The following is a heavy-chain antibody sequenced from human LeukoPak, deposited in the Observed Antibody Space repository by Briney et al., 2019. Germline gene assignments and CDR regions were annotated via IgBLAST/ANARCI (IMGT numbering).Heavy chain of an antibody. D-gene: IGHD1-26*01. CDR3: ARDLMTTTFFDY. J-gene: IGHJ4*02. CDR1: GFTFSSYG. CDR2: VWYDGSNK. V-gene: IGHV3-33*01. Sequence: HPGRSLRLSCAASGFTFSSYGMHWVRQAPGKGLEWVAVVWYDGSNKYYADSVKGRFTISRDNSKSTLYLQMNSLRAEDTAVYYCARDLMTTTFFDYWGQGTLVTASS.